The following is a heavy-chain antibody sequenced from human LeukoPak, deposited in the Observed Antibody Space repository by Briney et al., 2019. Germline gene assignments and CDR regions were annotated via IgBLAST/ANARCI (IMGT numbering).Heavy chain of an antibody. CDR2: IYYSGST. V-gene: IGHV4-39*01. J-gene: IGHJ4*02. CDR3: ARLLRSSGYYENPFDY. D-gene: IGHD3-22*01. CDR1: GGSISSSSYY. Sequence: SETLSLTCTVSGGSISSSSYYWGWIRQPPGKGLEWIGSIYYSGSTYYNPSLKSRVTISVDTSKNQFSLKLSSVTAADTAVYYCARLLRSSGYYENPFDYWGQGTLVTVSS.